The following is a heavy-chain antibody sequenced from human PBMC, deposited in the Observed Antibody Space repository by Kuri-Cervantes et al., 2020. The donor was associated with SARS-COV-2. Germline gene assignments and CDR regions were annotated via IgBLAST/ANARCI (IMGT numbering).Heavy chain of an antibody. CDR3: ARATGVDLDH. D-gene: IGHD7-27*01. CDR2: ISGSGGST. CDR1: GFTFSSYA. V-gene: IGHV3-23*01. J-gene: IGHJ4*02. Sequence: GESLKISCAASGFTFSSYAMSWVRQAPGKGLEWVSAISGSGGSTYYADSVKGRFTISRDNSKNTLYLQMNSLRAEDTAMYYCARATGVDLDHWGQGTLVTVSS.